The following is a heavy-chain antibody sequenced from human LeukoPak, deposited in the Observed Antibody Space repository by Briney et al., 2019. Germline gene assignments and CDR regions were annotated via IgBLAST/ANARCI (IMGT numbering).Heavy chain of an antibody. CDR2: IYSGGST. D-gene: IGHD5-12*01. Sequence: PGGSLRLSCAASGFRFDDYAMYWVRQAPGKGLEWVSVIYSGGSTYYADSVKGRFTISRDNSKNTLYLQMNSLRAEDTAVYYCARGRVATMGFDYWGQGTLVTVSS. V-gene: IGHV3-53*01. CDR1: GFRFDDYA. CDR3: ARGRVATMGFDY. J-gene: IGHJ4*02.